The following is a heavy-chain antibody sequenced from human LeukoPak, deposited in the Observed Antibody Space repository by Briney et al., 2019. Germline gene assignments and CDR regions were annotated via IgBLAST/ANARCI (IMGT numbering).Heavy chain of an antibody. CDR2: IIPIFGTA. CDR3: ARTRTKGGFYYYYMDV. D-gene: IGHD1-26*01. J-gene: IGHJ6*03. CDR1: GYTFTSYD. Sequence: SVKVSCKASGYTFTSYDINWVRQAPGQGLEWMGRIIPIFGTANYARKFQGRVTITTDESTSTAYMELSSLRSEDTAVYYCARTRTKGGFYYYYMDVWGKGTTVTVSS. V-gene: IGHV1-69*05.